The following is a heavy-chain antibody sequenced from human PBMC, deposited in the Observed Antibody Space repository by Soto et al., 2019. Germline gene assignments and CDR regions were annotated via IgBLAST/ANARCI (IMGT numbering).Heavy chain of an antibody. Sequence: ASVKVSCKASGYTFTSYGVHWVRQAPGQRLEWMGWINAGNGNTRYSQKLQGRVTMTRDTSTSTVYMELSSLRSEDTAVYYCARVVYRDGYRHFDYWGQGTLVTVSS. D-gene: IGHD5-12*01. V-gene: IGHV1-3*01. CDR1: GYTFTSYG. J-gene: IGHJ4*02. CDR2: INAGNGNT. CDR3: ARVVYRDGYRHFDY.